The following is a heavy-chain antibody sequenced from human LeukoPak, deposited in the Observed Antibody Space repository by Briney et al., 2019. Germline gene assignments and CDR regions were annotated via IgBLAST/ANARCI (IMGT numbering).Heavy chain of an antibody. CDR1: GYTFTGYY. D-gene: IGHD3-10*01. Sequence: ASVKVSCKASGYTFTGYYMHWVRQAPGQGLEWMGWISAYNGNTNYAQKLQGRVTMTTDTSTSTAYMELRSLRSDDTAVYYCARVNYYGSGSYYNDDYWGQGTLVTVSS. CDR3: ARVNYYGSGSYYNDDY. CDR2: ISAYNGNT. V-gene: IGHV1-18*04. J-gene: IGHJ4*02.